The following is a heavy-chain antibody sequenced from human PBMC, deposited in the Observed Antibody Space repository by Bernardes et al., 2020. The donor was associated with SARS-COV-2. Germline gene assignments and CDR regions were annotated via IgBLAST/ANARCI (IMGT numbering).Heavy chain of an antibody. D-gene: IGHD3-3*01. V-gene: IGHV4-39*07. J-gene: IGHJ4*02. CDR2: LSYGGNT. CDR3: ARDRGEVQTLFGVVTGPQYFDF. CDR1: GDSINSASYR. Sequence: SETLSLTCSVSGDSINSASYRWGWIRQAPGKGLEWIGSLSYGGNTYYTPSLKSRVTISVDTSKSQFSLDLRSVTAADTAVYFCARDRGEVQTLFGVVTGPQYFDFWGQGTLVTVSS.